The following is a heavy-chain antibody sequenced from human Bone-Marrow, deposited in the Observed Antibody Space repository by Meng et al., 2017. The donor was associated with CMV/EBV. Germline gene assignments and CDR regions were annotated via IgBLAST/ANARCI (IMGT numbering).Heavy chain of an antibody. V-gene: IGHV3-21*01. CDR1: GFTFRSYS. CDR2: ISSSSSYI. D-gene: IGHD6-13*01. Sequence: GESLKICCAASGFTFRSYSMNWVRQAPGKGLEWVSSISSSSSYIYYAGSVNGRFTISRDNANNSLYLQINSLRAEDTAVYYCARERQMVQFEWFDPWGQGTLVTVSS. J-gene: IGHJ5*02. CDR3: ARERQMVQFEWFDP.